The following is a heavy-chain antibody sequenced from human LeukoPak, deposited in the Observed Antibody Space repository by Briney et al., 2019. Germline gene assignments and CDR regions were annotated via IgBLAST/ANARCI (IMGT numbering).Heavy chain of an antibody. D-gene: IGHD2-15*01. Sequence: PSETLSLTCSVSGGSISGSSHYWGWIRQPPGKGLEWVGTIYYGGSTYYNPPLKSRVTISVDTSRNQFSLKLSSVTAADTAVYYCARHVGGCSAGSCAPFDPWGQGTLVTVSS. CDR1: GGSISGSSHY. J-gene: IGHJ5*02. V-gene: IGHV4-39*01. CDR2: IYYGGST. CDR3: ARHVGGCSAGSCAPFDP.